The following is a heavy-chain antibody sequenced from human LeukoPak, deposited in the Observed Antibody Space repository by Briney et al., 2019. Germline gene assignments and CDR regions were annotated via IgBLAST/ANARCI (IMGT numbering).Heavy chain of an antibody. CDR3: ASGPSYSGSNEYFDY. CDR2: INTNTGNP. V-gene: IGHV7-4-1*02. CDR1: GYTFTSYA. Sequence: ASVKVSCKASGYTFTSYAMNWVRRAPGQGLEWMGWINTNTGNPTYAQGFTGRFVFSLDTSVSTTYLQISSLKAEDTAVYYCASGPSYSGSNEYFDYWGQGTLVTVSS. J-gene: IGHJ4*02. D-gene: IGHD1-26*01.